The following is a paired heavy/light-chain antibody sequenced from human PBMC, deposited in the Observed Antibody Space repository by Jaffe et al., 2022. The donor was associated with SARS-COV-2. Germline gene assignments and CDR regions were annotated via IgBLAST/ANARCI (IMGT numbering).Heavy chain of an antibody. V-gene: IGHV3-23*01. CDR2: ISGSGGST. J-gene: IGHJ3*02. D-gene: IGHD3-22*01. CDR3: AKGHPYYYDSSGYPQDPKHAFDI. CDR1: GFTFSSYA. Sequence: EVQLLESGGGLVQPGGSLRLSCAASGFTFSSYAMSWVRQAPGKGLEWVSAISGSGGSTYYADSVKGRFTISRDNSKNTLYLQMNSLRAEDTAVYYCAKGHPYYYDSSGYPQDPKHAFDIWGQGTMVTVSS.
Light chain of an antibody. CDR3: QQYDNLPPAFT. CDR2: DAS. Sequence: DIQMTQSPSSLSASVGDRVTITCQASQDISNYLNWYQQKPGKAPKLLIYDASNLETGVPSRFSGSGSGTDFTFTISSLQPEDIATYYCQQYDNLPPAFTFGPGTKVDIK. J-gene: IGKJ3*01. CDR1: QDISNY. V-gene: IGKV1-33*01.